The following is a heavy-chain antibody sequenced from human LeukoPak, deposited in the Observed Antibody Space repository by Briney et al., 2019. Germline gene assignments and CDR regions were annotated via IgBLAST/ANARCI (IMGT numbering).Heavy chain of an antibody. CDR1: GFTVSSNS. Sequence: GGSLRLSCTVSGFTVSSNSMSWVRQAPGKGLEWVSFIYSGTTHYSDSVKGRFTISRDNTKNLLYLEMNSLRVEDTAFYYCARDVDYANPRHDYWGQGTLVTVSS. D-gene: IGHD4/OR15-4a*01. V-gene: IGHV3-53*01. CDR2: IYSGTT. CDR3: ARDVDYANPRHDY. J-gene: IGHJ4*02.